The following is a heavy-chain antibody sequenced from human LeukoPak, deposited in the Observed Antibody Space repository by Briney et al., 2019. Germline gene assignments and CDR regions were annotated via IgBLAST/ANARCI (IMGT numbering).Heavy chain of an antibody. J-gene: IGHJ4*02. CDR3: AKGPSQWELLWTDY. CDR2: ISGSGGST. Sequence: LSLTCTVSGGSISSGGYYWSWIRQHPGKGLEWVSAISGSGGSTYYADSVKGRFTISRDNSKNTLYLQMNSLRAEDTAVYYCAKGPSQWELLWTDYWGQGTLVTVSS. D-gene: IGHD1-26*01. V-gene: IGHV3-23*01. CDR1: GGSISSGGYY.